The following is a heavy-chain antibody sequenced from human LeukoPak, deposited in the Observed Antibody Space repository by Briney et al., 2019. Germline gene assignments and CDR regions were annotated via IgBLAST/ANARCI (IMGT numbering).Heavy chain of an antibody. V-gene: IGHV4-39*07. CDR2: VFYSGST. CDR1: GGTITSNSYY. Sequence: NPSETLSLTCTVSGGTITSNSYYWGWIRQSPEKGLEWIGSVFYSGSTDHNPSLKSRVTISVDTSKNQFSLKLISVTAADTAVYYCARDGAYSFDPWGQGTLVTVSS. CDR3: ARDGAYSFDP. D-gene: IGHD5-12*01. J-gene: IGHJ5*02.